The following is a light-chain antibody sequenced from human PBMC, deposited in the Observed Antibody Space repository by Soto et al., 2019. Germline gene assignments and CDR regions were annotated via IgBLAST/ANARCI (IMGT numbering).Light chain of an antibody. CDR2: DAS. CDR3: QQYDSDSS. J-gene: IGKJ4*01. V-gene: IGKV1-5*01. CDR1: QSISRW. Sequence: EIQISQSPSTLSASVVDRDNITCRASQSISRWLAWYQQKPGKAPQVLIYDASILQSGVPSRFSGSGSGSQFTLTISSLQPDDVATYYCQQYDSDSSFGGGTKV.